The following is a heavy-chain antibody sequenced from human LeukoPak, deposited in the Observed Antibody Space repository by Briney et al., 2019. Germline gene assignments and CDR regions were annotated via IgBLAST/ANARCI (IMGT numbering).Heavy chain of an antibody. CDR2: ISSSSTYI. Sequence: GGSLRLSCAASGFTFSSYTMNWVRQAPGKGLEWVSSISSSSTYINYADSVKGRFTISRGNAKNSLYLQMNSLRAEDTAVYYCAKRGPGSPQSGKYYFDYWGQGTLVTVSS. CDR1: GFTFSSYT. V-gene: IGHV3-21*04. J-gene: IGHJ4*02. CDR3: AKRGPGSPQSGKYYFDY. D-gene: IGHD3-10*01.